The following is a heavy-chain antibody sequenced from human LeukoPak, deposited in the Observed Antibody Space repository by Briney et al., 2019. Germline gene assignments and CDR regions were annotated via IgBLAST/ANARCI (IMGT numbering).Heavy chain of an antibody. V-gene: IGHV3-23*01. D-gene: IGHD2-8*01. CDR3: AKTQFSAGTNYYYDS. CDR2: ISGGGAST. Sequence: GGSLRLSCAASGFTFSSYAMSWVRQAPGKGLEWVSAISGGGASTYFADSVRGRFSISRDNSENTLYLQMNSLRAGDTAMYYCAKTQFSAGTNYYYDSWGQGTLVTVSA. J-gene: IGHJ4*02. CDR1: GFTFSSYA.